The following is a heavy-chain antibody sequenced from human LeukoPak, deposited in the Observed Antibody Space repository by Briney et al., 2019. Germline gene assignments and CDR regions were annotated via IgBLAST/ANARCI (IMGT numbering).Heavy chain of an antibody. CDR1: GFTFDDYA. Sequence: GGSLRLSCAPSGFTFDDYAMHWVRQAPGKGLEWVSGISWNSGSIGYADSVKGRFTISRDNAKNSLYLQMNSLRAEDAALYYCAKAPLRFLEWLLGMGFDYRGQGTLVTVSS. V-gene: IGHV3-9*01. D-gene: IGHD3-3*01. CDR2: ISWNSGSI. J-gene: IGHJ4*02. CDR3: AKAPLRFLEWLLGMGFDY.